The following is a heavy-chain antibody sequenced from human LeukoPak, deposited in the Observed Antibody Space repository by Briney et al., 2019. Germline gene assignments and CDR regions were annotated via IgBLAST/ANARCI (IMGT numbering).Heavy chain of an antibody. Sequence: KTGGSLRLSCEVSGINFRKYWMTWVRQAPGKGLEWLSYISNSGSSMYYADSVKGRFTISRDNAKNSLYLQMNSLRAEDTAVYYCARGGASSSWLTFWGQGTLVTVSS. D-gene: IGHD6-13*01. V-gene: IGHV3-11*01. CDR2: ISNSGSSM. J-gene: IGHJ4*02. CDR1: GINFRKYW. CDR3: ARGGASSSWLTF.